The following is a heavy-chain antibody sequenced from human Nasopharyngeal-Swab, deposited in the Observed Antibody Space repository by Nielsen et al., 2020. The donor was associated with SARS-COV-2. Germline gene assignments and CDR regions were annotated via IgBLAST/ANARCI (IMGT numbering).Heavy chain of an antibody. Sequence: LSLTCAASGFTFSSYATHWVRQAPGKGLEWVAVISYDGSNKYYADSVKGRFTISRDNSKNTLYLQMNSLRAEDTAVYYCARTLGSDDAFDIWGQGTMVTVSS. CDR3: ARTLGSDDAFDI. CDR1: GFTFSSYA. CDR2: ISYDGSNK. J-gene: IGHJ3*02. D-gene: IGHD7-27*01. V-gene: IGHV3-30*04.